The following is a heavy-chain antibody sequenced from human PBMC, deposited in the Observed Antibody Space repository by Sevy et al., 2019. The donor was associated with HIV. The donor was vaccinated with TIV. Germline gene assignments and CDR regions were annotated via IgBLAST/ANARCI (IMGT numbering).Heavy chain of an antibody. J-gene: IGHJ4*02. Sequence: SETLSLTCTVSGGSISSYYWSWIRQPPGKGLEWIGYIYYSGSTNYNPSLKSRVTISVDTSKNQFSLKLSSVTAADTAVYYCARSPFGELLLDYWGQGTLVTVSS. CDR3: ARSPFGELLLDY. D-gene: IGHD3-10*01. CDR2: IYYSGST. CDR1: GGSISSYY. V-gene: IGHV4-59*01.